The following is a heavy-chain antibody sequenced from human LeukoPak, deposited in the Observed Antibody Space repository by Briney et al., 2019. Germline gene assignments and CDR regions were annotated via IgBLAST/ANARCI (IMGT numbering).Heavy chain of an antibody. CDR2: IIPIFGTA. Sequence: ASVKVSCKASGGTFSSYAISRVRQAPGQGLEWMGGIIPIFGTANYAQKFQGRVTITADESTSTAYMELSSLRSEDTAVYYCARDSGMVLGLMGYVYWGQGTLVTVSS. CDR1: GGTFSSYA. D-gene: IGHD2-8*01. CDR3: ARDSGMVLGLMGYVY. J-gene: IGHJ4*02. V-gene: IGHV1-69*13.